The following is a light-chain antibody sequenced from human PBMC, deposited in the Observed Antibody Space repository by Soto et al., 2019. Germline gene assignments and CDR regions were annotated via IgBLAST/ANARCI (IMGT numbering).Light chain of an antibody. V-gene: IGKV1-39*01. J-gene: IGKJ2*01. CDR2: GTS. CDR1: QTISRY. Sequence: DIQMTQSPSSLSASVGDRVTITCRASQTISRYLNWYQHKPGKPPKLLIYGTSNLQSGVPSRFSGSGSGTDFTLTISSLQPEEFATYYCQQTNSPPRAFGQGTKLEIK. CDR3: QQTNSPPRA.